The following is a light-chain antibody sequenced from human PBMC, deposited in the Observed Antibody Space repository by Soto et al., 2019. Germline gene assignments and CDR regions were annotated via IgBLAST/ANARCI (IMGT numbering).Light chain of an antibody. J-gene: IGKJ4*01. Sequence: EIVLTQSPGTLSLSPGGRATLSCRASQSVRSSYLAWYQQRPGQAPGLLIFGASFRATGIPDRFSGSGSGTDFTLTISRLEPEDFAVYYCQHYGSPLTFGGGTKVDIK. CDR3: QHYGSPLT. V-gene: IGKV3-20*01. CDR2: GAS. CDR1: QSVRSSY.